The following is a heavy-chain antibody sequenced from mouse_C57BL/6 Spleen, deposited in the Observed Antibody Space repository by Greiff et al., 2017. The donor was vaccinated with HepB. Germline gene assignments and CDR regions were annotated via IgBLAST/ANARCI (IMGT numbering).Heavy chain of an antibody. CDR3: ARSTDFDY. CDR2: INYDGSST. Sequence: EVKLVESEGGLVQPGSSMKLSCTASGFTFSDYYMAWVRQVPEKGLEWVANINYDGSSTYYLDSLKSRFIISRDNAKNILYLQMSSLKSEDTATYYCARSTDFDYWGQGTTLTVSS. J-gene: IGHJ2*01. D-gene: IGHD1-1*01. V-gene: IGHV5-16*01. CDR1: GFTFSDYY.